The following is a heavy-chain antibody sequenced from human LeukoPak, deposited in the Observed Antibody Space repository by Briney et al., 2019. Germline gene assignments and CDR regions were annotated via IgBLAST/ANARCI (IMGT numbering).Heavy chain of an antibody. CDR1: GFTFDDYA. V-gene: IGHV3-9*01. J-gene: IGHJ4*02. Sequence: GGSLRLSCAASGFTFDDYAMHWVRQAPGKGLEWVSGISWNSGSIGYADSVKGRFTISRDNAKNSLYLQMNSLRAEDTALYYCAKVHTEYCFDYWGQGTLVTVSS. CDR3: AKVHTEYCFDY. CDR2: ISWNSGSI.